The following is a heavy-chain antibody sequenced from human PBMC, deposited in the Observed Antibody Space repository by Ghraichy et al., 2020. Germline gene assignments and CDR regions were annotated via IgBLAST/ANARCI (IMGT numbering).Heavy chain of an antibody. CDR2: ISSGGTGT. CDR1: GFTFSRAA. Sequence: GGSLRLSCAVSGFTFSRAAMSWVRQAPGKGLEWVSTISSGGTGTFYADSVKGRFTISRDNSKNTLYLQMDSLRAEDTAVYDCAQLTAHWGRGNLVTVSS. J-gene: IGHJ4*02. V-gene: IGHV3-23*01. CDR3: AQLTAH. D-gene: IGHD1-20*01.